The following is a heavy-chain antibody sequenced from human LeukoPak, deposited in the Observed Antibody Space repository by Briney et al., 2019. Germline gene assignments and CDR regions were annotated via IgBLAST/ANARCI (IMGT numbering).Heavy chain of an antibody. J-gene: IGHJ4*02. V-gene: IGHV4-59*01. Sequence: SETLSLTCTVSGGSISSYYWSWIRQPPGKGLEWIGYIYYSGSTNYNPSLKSRVTISVDTSKNQFSLKLSSVTAADTAVYYCARISFKQQQIDYWGQGTLVTVSS. CDR3: ARISFKQQQIDY. CDR2: IYYSGST. D-gene: IGHD6-13*01. CDR1: GGSISSYY.